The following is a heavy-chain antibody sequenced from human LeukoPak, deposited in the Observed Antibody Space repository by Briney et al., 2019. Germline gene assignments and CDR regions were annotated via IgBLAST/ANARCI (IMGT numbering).Heavy chain of an antibody. Sequence: PSGGSLRLSCAASGFTFSSYWMHWVRQAPGKGLVWVSRINTDGSSTSYADSVKGRFTISRDNAKNTLYLQMNSLRAEDTAVYYCARMNYVSSGWGAPFDYWGQGTLVTVSS. CDR3: ARMNYVSSGWGAPFDY. D-gene: IGHD1-7*01. CDR2: INTDGSST. J-gene: IGHJ4*02. V-gene: IGHV3-74*01. CDR1: GFTFSSYW.